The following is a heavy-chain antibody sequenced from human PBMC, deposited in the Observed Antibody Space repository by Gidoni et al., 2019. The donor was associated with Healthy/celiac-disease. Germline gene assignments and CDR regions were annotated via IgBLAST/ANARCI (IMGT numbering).Heavy chain of an antibody. CDR2: IRSKAYGGTT. Sequence: EVQLVESGGGLVQPGRSLRLSCTASGFTFGDYAMSWFRQAPGKGLEWVGFIRSKAYGGTTEYAASVKGRFTISRDDSKSIAYLQMNSLKTEDTAVYYCTRGPDYDFWSGYYTSYYYYGMDVWGQGTTVTVSS. CDR3: TRGPDYDFWSGYYTSYYYYGMDV. J-gene: IGHJ6*02. V-gene: IGHV3-49*03. D-gene: IGHD3-3*01. CDR1: GFTFGDYA.